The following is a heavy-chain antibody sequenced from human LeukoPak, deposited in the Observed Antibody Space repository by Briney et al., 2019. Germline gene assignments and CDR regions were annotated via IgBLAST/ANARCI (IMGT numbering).Heavy chain of an antibody. J-gene: IGHJ4*02. CDR1: GYTFTGYY. CDR2: IIPILGIA. D-gene: IGHD6-13*01. Sequence: ASVKVSCKASGYTFTGYYMHWVRQAPGQGLEWMGRIIPILGIANYAQKFQGRVTITADKSTSTAYMELTSLRSEDTAVYYCARVGRVAAAGTRFDYWGPGTLVTVSS. CDR3: ARVGRVAAAGTRFDY. V-gene: IGHV1-69*04.